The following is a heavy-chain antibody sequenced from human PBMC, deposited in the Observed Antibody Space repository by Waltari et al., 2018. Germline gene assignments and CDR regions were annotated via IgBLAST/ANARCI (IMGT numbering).Heavy chain of an antibody. CDR2: IYYSGST. J-gene: IGHJ4*02. CDR3: ARLHKTYYYDSSGTVDY. V-gene: IGHV4-31*03. D-gene: IGHD3-22*01. Sequence: QVQLQESGPGLVKPSQTLSLNCTVSGGSISSGGYYWSWIRQHPGKGLEWIGYIYYSGSTYYNPSLKSRVTISVDTSKNQFSLKLSSVTAADTAVYYCARLHKTYYYDSSGTVDYWGQGTLVTVSS. CDR1: GGSISSGGYY.